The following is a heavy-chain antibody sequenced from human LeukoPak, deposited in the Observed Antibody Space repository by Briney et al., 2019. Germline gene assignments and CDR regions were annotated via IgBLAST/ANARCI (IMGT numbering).Heavy chain of an antibody. V-gene: IGHV3-74*01. CDR3: AKGKAYNNLDWFDP. D-gene: IGHD4-11*01. CDR1: GFTFSSYW. Sequence: GGSLRLSCAASGFTFSSYWMHWVRQDPGKGLVWVSYIRGDGTSTSYADSVKGRFTTSRDNSKNTLYLQMNSLRAEDTAVYYCAKGKAYNNLDWFDPWGQGTLVTVSS. J-gene: IGHJ5*02. CDR2: IRGDGTST.